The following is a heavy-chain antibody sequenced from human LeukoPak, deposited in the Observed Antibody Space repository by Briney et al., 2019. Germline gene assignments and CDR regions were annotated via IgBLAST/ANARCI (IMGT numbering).Heavy chain of an antibody. V-gene: IGHV4-59*01. Sequence: NPSETLSLTCTVSGGSISSYYWSWIRQPPGKGLEWIGYIYYSGSTNYNPSLKSRVTISVDTSKNQFSLKLSSVTAADTAVYYCAGCLGDYGSGYFDYWGQGTLVTVSS. CDR1: GGSISSYY. CDR3: AGCLGDYGSGYFDY. CDR2: IYYSGST. J-gene: IGHJ4*02. D-gene: IGHD3-10*01.